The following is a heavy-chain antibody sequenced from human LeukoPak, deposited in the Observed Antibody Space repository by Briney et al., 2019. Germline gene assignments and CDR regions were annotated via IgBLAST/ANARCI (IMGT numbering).Heavy chain of an antibody. J-gene: IGHJ3*01. CDR3: ARGRFLDALDF. CDR2: IYYSGST. D-gene: IGHD3-3*01. V-gene: IGHV4-59*01. CDR1: GGSISSYY. Sequence: SETLSLTCTVSGGSISSYYWSWIRQPPGKGLEWIGYIYYSGSTNYNPSLKSRVTISVDTSKNQFSLKLSSVTAADTAVYYCARGRFLDALDFWGQGTMVTVSS.